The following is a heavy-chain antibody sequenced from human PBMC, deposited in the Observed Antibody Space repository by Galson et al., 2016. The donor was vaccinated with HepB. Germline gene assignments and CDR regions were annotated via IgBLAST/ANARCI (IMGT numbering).Heavy chain of an antibody. CDR1: NDSISSGVYY. CDR3: ARGRYNFGNFDR. J-gene: IGHJ4*02. D-gene: IGHD5-18*01. CDR2: VDYSGRNT. Sequence: SETLSLTCSVSNDSISSGVYYWSWVRQPLGKGLEWIGYVDYSGRNTKYNPSFKSRLNISIDTSKNQFSLSLISVTAADTALYFCARGRYNFGNFDRWGQGTLVTVAS. V-gene: IGHV4-61*08.